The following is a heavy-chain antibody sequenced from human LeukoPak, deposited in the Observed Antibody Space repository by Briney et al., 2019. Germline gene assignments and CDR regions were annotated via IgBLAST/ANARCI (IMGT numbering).Heavy chain of an antibody. Sequence: SETLSLTCAVYGGSFSGYYWSWIRQPPGKGLEWIGEINHSGSTNYNPSLKSRVTISVDTSKNQFSLKLSSVTAADTAVYYCARGAVQQLVRYYYYGMDFWGQGTTVTVSS. V-gene: IGHV4-34*01. CDR3: ARGAVQQLVRYYYYGMDF. D-gene: IGHD6-6*01. CDR2: INHSGST. CDR1: GGSFSGYY. J-gene: IGHJ6*02.